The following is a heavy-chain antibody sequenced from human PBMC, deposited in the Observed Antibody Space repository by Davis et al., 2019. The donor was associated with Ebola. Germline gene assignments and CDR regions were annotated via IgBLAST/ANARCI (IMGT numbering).Heavy chain of an antibody. V-gene: IGHV1-46*01. CDR3: ARVRYCGGDCSRYFYYGMDV. CDR2: INPTDGRT. CDR1: GYTFTNYY. D-gene: IGHD2-21*02. J-gene: IGHJ6*04. Sequence: AASFKVSCKASGYTFTNYYMHWLLRAPGQGLEWMGMINPTDGRTIYAQKFQGRVTMTRDTSITTAYMELSRLRSDDTAVDYCARVRYCGGDCSRYFYYGMDVWGKGTTVTVSS.